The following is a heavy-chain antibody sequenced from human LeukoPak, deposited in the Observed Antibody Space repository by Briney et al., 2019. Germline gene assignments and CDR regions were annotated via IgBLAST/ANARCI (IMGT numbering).Heavy chain of an antibody. CDR1: GFTVSSNY. J-gene: IGHJ6*02. Sequence: HPGGSLRLSCAASGFTVSSNYMSWVRQAPGKGLEWVSVIYSGGSTYYADSVKGRFTISRDNSKNTLYLQMNSLRAEDTAVYYCARDSGSRFLEWLSIYYYYGMDVWGQGTTVTVSS. D-gene: IGHD3-3*01. CDR3: ARDSGSRFLEWLSIYYYYGMDV. V-gene: IGHV3-66*01. CDR2: IYSGGST.